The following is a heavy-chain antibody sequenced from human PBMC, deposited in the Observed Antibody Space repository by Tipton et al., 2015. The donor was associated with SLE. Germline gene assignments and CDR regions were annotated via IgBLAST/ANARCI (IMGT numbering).Heavy chain of an antibody. Sequence: TLSLTCTVSGGSITNDAYYWSWIRQSPGKGLEWIGYIYYDGNSHYNPSLKSRVTISVDTSKNQFSLKLSSVTAADTAVYYCASDGVWNPIWGQGTMVTVSS. V-gene: IGHV4-31*03. CDR3: ASDGVWNPI. CDR2: IYYDGNS. D-gene: IGHD1-1*01. J-gene: IGHJ3*02. CDR1: GGSITNDAYY.